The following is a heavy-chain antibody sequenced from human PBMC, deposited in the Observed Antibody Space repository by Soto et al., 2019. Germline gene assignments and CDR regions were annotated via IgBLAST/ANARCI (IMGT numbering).Heavy chain of an antibody. V-gene: IGHV4-59*01. Sequence: QVQLQESGPGLVKPSETLSLTCTVSGGSISGYYWSWIRQPPGQGLEWLGYVYFTGTSSYSPSLKGRATISLDTPRSQFSLTLRSVTTADTAVYYCTRSVTGYAFDIWGQGTMLTVSA. J-gene: IGHJ3*02. CDR2: VYFTGTS. CDR1: GGSISGYY. D-gene: IGHD2-8*02. CDR3: TRSVTGYAFDI.